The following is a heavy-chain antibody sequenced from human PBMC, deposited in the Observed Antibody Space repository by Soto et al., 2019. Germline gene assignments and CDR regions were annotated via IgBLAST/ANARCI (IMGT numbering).Heavy chain of an antibody. CDR2: IYYSGTT. CDR1: GDSITSNSYF. V-gene: IGHV4-39*01. Sequence: QLQLQESGPGLVKPSETLSLTCTVSGDSITSNSYFWAWIRQPPGKGLEWIGSIYYSGTTYYNPSIKSRVTISVDRSKNQFSLKLSSVTAADTAVYYWASHFSVDYFDYWGQGALVTVSS. CDR3: ASHFSVDYFDY. J-gene: IGHJ4*02.